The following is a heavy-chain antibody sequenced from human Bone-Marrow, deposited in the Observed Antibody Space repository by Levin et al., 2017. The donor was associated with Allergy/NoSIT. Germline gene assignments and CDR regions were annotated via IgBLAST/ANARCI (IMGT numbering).Heavy chain of an antibody. Sequence: GGSLRLSCAATGFDFHEFAMNWVRQVPGKGLEWVSGINWNSGSIAYADSVKGRFTISRDNAKNSLHLQMNSLRPEDTAVYYCAKVSFPVDGDYYRYGMDVWGQGTTVTVSS. V-gene: IGHV3-9*01. J-gene: IGHJ6*02. CDR1: GFDFHEFA. D-gene: IGHD3-3*02. CDR3: AKVSFPVDGDYYRYGMDV. CDR2: INWNSGSI.